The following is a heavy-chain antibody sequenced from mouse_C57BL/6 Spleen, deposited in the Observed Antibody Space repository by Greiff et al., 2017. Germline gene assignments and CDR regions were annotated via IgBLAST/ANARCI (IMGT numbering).Heavy chain of an antibody. CDR2: IWRGGST. Sequence: VQGVESGPGLVQPSQSLSITCTVSGFSLTSYGVHWVRQSPGKGLEWLGVIWRGGSTDYNAAFMSRLSITKDNSKSQVFFKMNSLQADDTAIYYCAKENWAYYAMDYWGQGTSVTVSS. D-gene: IGHD4-1*01. J-gene: IGHJ4*01. V-gene: IGHV2-5*01. CDR1: GFSLTSYG. CDR3: AKENWAYYAMDY.